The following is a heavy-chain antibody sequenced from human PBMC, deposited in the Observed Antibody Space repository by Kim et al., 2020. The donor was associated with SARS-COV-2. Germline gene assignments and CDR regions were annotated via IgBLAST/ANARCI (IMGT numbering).Heavy chain of an antibody. CDR2: ISSRGANA. CDR1: GFTFNNYA. J-gene: IGHJ6*02. CDR3: AKDRLRILGWSPGPLHYYGMDL. D-gene: IGHD3-3*01. V-gene: IGHV3-23*01. Sequence: GGSLRLSCAASGFTFNNYAMTWVRQVPGKGLEWVSTISSRGANAYYGDSVEGRFTISRDNSNNTVYLQMSSLRVEDTAKYYCAKDRLRILGWSPGPLHYYGMDLWGHGTTVTVSS.